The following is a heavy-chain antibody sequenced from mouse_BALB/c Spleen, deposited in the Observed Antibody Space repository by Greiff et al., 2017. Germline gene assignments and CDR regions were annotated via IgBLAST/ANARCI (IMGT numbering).Heavy chain of an antibody. J-gene: IGHJ4*01. CDR2: IYPGSGST. Sequence: VQLQQSGPELVKPGASVKMSCKASGYTFTDYVISWVKQRTGQGLEWIGEIYPGSGSTYYNEKFKGKATLTADKSSNTAYMQLSSLTSEDSAVYFCARGGLLRGYYDAMDYWGQGTSVTVSS. V-gene: IGHV1-77*01. D-gene: IGHD2-3*01. CDR3: ARGGLLRGYYDAMDY. CDR1: GYTFTDYV.